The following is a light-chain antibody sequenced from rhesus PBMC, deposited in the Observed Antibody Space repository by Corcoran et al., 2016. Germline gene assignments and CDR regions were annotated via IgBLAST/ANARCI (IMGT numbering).Light chain of an antibody. CDR1: SSDIGGYNR. CDR2: EVS. Sequence: QAAPTQSPSVSGSPGKSVTISCNGTSSDIGGYNRVSWYQQHPGKAPRLMIYEVSKRPSGGSDRFSGSKSGNTASLTIAGLQAEDEADYYCSSYASSSTFLFGGGTRLTVL. V-gene: IGLV2-13*03. J-gene: IGLJ1*01. CDR3: SSYASSSTFL.